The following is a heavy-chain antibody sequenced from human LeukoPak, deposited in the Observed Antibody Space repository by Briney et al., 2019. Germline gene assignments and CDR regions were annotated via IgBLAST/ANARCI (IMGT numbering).Heavy chain of an antibody. J-gene: IGHJ4*02. CDR1: GFTFSSYA. CDR2: ISGSGGST. Sequence: GGSLRLSCAASGFTFSSYAMSWVRQAPGKGLEWVSAISGSGGSTYYADFVKGRFTISRDNSKNTLYLQMNSLRAEDTAVYYCAKGGGYYDSSGYRAFDYWGQGTLVTVSS. CDR3: AKGGGYYDSSGYRAFDY. V-gene: IGHV3-23*01. D-gene: IGHD3-22*01.